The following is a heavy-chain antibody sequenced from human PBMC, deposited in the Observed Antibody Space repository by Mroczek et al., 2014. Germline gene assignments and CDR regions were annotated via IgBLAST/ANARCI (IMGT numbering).Heavy chain of an antibody. CDR3: ARIYGSGSLIDY. D-gene: IGHD3-10*01. CDR2: IYYSGST. CDR1: GGSISSGGYY. J-gene: IGHJ4*02. V-gene: IGHV4-31*03. Sequence: QVQLVQSGPGLVKPSQTLSLTCTVSGGSISSGGYYWSWIRQHPGKGLEWIGYIYYSGSTYYNPSLKSRVTISVDTSKNQFSLKLSSVTAADTAVYYCARIYGSGSLIDYWGQGTLVTVSS.